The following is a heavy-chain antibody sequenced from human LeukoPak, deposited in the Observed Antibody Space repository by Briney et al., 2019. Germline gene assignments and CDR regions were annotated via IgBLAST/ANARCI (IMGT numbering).Heavy chain of an antibody. J-gene: IGHJ4*02. V-gene: IGHV3-33*06. CDR1: EFTFSSYG. D-gene: IGHD3-22*01. CDR2: IWYDGSNK. CDR3: AKEENYYDSSGYRHNAY. Sequence: PGRSLRLSCAASEFTFSSYGMHWVRQAPGKGLEWVAVIWYDGSNKFYGGSVKGRFTISRDNSKNTLYLQMNSLRAEDTAVYYCAKEENYYDSSGYRHNAYWGQGTLVTVSS.